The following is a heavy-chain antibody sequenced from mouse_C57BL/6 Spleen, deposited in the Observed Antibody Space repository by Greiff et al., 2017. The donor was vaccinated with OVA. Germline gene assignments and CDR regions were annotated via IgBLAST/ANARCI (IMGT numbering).Heavy chain of an antibody. CDR2: IDPSDSYT. CDR3: ARSRYYGSSLDD. J-gene: IGHJ2*01. Sequence: QVQLKQPGAELVRPGTSVKLSCKASGYTFTSYWMHWVKQRPGQGLEWIGVIDPSDSYTNYNQKFKGKATLTVDTSSSTAYMQLSSLTSEDSAVYYCARSRYYGSSLDDWGQGTTLTVSS. V-gene: IGHV1-59*01. CDR1: GYTFTSYW. D-gene: IGHD1-1*01.